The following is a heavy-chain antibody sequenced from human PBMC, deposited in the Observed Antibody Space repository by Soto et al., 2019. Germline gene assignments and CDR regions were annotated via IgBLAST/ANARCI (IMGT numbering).Heavy chain of an antibody. J-gene: IGHJ3*02. V-gene: IGHV1-3*01. CDR3: ARVMAVPAFDI. CDR1: GYIFTRYG. Sequence: QVQLVQTGASEVKKPGASVKVSCKASGYIFTRYGIHWVRQAPGQGLEWVGWINAGTGQVKYSQKFQGRVSITRDTSASTAYRELSSLQSEATPVYYCARVMAVPAFDIWGQGTKVTVSS. CDR2: INAGTGQV. D-gene: IGHD4-17*01.